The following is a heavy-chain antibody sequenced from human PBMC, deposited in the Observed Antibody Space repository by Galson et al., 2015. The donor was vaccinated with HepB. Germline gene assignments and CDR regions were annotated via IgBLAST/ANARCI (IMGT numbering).Heavy chain of an antibody. J-gene: IGHJ6*03. CDR3: ARSHIAVAAWAGNYYMDV. V-gene: IGHV4-61*02. D-gene: IGHD6-19*01. CDR2: IYTSGST. CDR1: GGSISSGSYY. Sequence: TLSLTCTVSGGSISSGSYYWSWIRQPAGKGLEWIGRIYTSGSTNYNPSLKSRVTMSVDTSKNQFSLKLSSVTAADTAVYYCARSHIAVAAWAGNYYMDVWGKGTTVTVSS.